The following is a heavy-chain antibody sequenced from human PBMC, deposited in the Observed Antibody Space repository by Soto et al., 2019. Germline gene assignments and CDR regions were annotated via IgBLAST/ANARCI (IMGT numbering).Heavy chain of an antibody. CDR1: GGSFSGYY. CDR2: INHRGST. CDR3: ARGDPGYIGSEAFDY. D-gene: IGHD5-12*01. Sequence: SETLSLTCAVYGGSFSGYYWSWIRQSPGKGLEWIGEINHRGSTNYNLSLKSRVTISVVTSKNQFSLKLRSVTAADMGVYYCARGDPGYIGSEAFDYWGQGTLVTVSS. V-gene: IGHV4-34*01. J-gene: IGHJ4*02.